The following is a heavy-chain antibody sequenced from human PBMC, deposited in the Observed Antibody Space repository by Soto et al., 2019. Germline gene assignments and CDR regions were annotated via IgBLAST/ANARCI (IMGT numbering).Heavy chain of an antibody. CDR3: ARDPTAYCGGDCYSGDI. Sequence: PGGSLRLSCAASGFTFSSYWMHWVRQVPRKGLVWVSHIDSDGNSTTYADSVKGRFTISRDNAKNTVYLQMNSLRAEDTAVYYCARDPTAYCGGDCYSGDICGQGTMVTVSS. CDR1: GFTFSSYW. V-gene: IGHV3-74*03. CDR2: IDSDGNST. D-gene: IGHD2-21*02. J-gene: IGHJ3*02.